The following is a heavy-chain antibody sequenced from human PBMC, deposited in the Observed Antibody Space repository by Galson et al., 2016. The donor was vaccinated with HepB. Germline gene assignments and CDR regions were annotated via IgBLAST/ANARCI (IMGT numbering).Heavy chain of an antibody. Sequence: SETLSLTCVVSGGSITSSNWWSWVRQPPGKGLEWIGEISHSGSTNYNPSLKSRVTISVDTSKNQFSLKVTSVTAADTALYYCTKTPLPLGRGQNWFDPGGQGTLVTVSS. D-gene: IGHD7-27*01. CDR2: ISHSGST. CDR1: GGSITSSNW. V-gene: IGHV4-4*02. J-gene: IGHJ5*02. CDR3: TKTPLPLGRGQNWFDP.